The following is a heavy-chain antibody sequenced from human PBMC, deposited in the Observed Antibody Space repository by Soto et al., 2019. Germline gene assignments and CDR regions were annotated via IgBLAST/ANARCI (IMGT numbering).Heavy chain of an antibody. V-gene: IGHV3-23*01. CDR3: ARVLGAYWYFDL. D-gene: IGHD3-3*01. CDR2: ISESGGST. Sequence: PGGSLRLSCAASGFSFSDYAMSWVRQAPGKGLEWVSVISESGGSTHYADSVRGRFTVSRDNSKNSLSLRMNSLRDEDTAVYYCARVLGAYWYFDLWGRGTLVTVSS. J-gene: IGHJ2*01. CDR1: GFSFSDYA.